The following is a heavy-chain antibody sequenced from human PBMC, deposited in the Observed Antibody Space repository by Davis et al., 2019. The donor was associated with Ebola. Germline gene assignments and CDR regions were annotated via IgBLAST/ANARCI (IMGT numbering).Heavy chain of an antibody. CDR2: IIPILGIA. J-gene: IGHJ4*02. CDR1: GGTFSSYA. CDR3: ARGNGMVRGVNDY. V-gene: IGHV1-69*10. Sequence: SVKVSCKASGGTFSSYAISWVRQAPGQGLEWMGGIIPILGIANYAQKFQGRVTITADESTSTAYMELSSLRSEDTAVYYCARGNGMVRGVNDYWGQGTLVTVSS. D-gene: IGHD3-10*01.